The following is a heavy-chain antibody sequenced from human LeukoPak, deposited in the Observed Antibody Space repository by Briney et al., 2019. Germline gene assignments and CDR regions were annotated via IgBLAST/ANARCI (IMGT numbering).Heavy chain of an antibody. Sequence: SQTLSLTCAISGDSVSTNNAAWNWIRQSPSRGLEWLGRTYYRSKWYNDYAVSVKSRITINPDTSKNQFSLQLNSVTPEDTAVYYCARDVMGYSSGWYYFDYWGQGTLVTVSS. J-gene: IGHJ4*02. CDR2: TYYRSKWYN. V-gene: IGHV6-1*01. CDR1: GDSVSTNNAA. CDR3: ARDVMGYSSGWYYFDY. D-gene: IGHD6-19*01.